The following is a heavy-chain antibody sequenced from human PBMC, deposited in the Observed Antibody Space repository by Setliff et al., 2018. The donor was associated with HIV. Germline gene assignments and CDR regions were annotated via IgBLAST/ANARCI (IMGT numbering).Heavy chain of an antibody. CDR3: AREHSTTWPYFDF. Sequence: GASVKVSCKASGYTFSDYDVAWVRQAPGQGLEWMGWISGYSGHTSYAQKFQGRVTMTTDTSTSTAYMELRNPRSDDTALYFCAREHSTTWPYFDFWGQGTLVTVSS. CDR2: ISGYSGHT. D-gene: IGHD6-13*01. J-gene: IGHJ4*02. CDR1: GYTFSDYD. V-gene: IGHV1-18*01.